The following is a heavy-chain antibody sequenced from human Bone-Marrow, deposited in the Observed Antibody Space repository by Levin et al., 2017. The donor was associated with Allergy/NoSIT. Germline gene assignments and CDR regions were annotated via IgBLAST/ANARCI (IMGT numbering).Heavy chain of an antibody. Sequence: ASVKVSCKASGYTFTSYGISWVRQAPGQGLEWMGWISAYNGNTNYAQKLQGRVTMTTDTSTSTAYMELRSLRSDDTAVYYCASNNCSGGSCYPNYFDYWGQGTLVTVSS. V-gene: IGHV1-18*01. D-gene: IGHD2-15*01. CDR2: ISAYNGNT. J-gene: IGHJ4*02. CDR3: ASNNCSGGSCYPNYFDY. CDR1: GYTFTSYG.